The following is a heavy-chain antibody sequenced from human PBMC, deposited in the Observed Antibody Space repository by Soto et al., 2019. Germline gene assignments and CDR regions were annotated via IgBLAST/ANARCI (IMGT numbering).Heavy chain of an antibody. CDR1: GGSISSSSYY. J-gene: IGHJ5*02. D-gene: IGHD3-10*01. Sequence: SETLSLTCTVSGGSISSSSYYWGWIRQPPGKGLEWIGSIYYSGSTYYNPSLKSRVTISVDTSKNQFSLKLSSVTAADTAVYYCARHNGRFGEFRSWGQGTLVTVSS. V-gene: IGHV4-39*01. CDR2: IYYSGST. CDR3: ARHNGRFGEFRS.